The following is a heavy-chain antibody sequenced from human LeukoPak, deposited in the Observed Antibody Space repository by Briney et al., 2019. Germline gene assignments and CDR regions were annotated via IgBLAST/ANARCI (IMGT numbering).Heavy chain of an antibody. CDR2: INPNSGGT. CDR3: ARLVEGSYSYYGMDV. CDR1: GYTFTGYY. J-gene: IGHJ6*02. Sequence: ASVKVSCKASGYTFTGYYMHWVRQAPGQGLAWMGWINPNSGGTNYAQKFQGRVTMTRDTSISTAYMELSRLRSDDTAMYYCARLVEGSYSYYGMDVWGQGTTVTVSS. D-gene: IGHD2-21*01. V-gene: IGHV1-2*02.